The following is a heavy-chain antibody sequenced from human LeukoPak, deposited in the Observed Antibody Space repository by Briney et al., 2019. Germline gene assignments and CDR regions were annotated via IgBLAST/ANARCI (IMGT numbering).Heavy chain of an antibody. D-gene: IGHD4-17*01. V-gene: IGHV3-7*03. Sequence: GGSLRLSCAASAFTFSDYWMTWVRQAPGKGLERVANIKEDGSEKYYVDSVKGRFTISRDNAKNSLYLQMNSLRAEDTALYYCAKTGDYGDRYYFDYWGQGTLVTVSS. J-gene: IGHJ4*02. CDR2: IKEDGSEK. CDR1: AFTFSDYW. CDR3: AKTGDYGDRYYFDY.